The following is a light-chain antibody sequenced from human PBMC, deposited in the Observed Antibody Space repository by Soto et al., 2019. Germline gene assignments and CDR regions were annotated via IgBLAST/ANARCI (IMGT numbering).Light chain of an antibody. CDR2: GAS. J-gene: IGKJ5*01. V-gene: IGKV3-15*01. Sequence: EIVMTQSPATLSVSPGERATLSCRASQSVSSNLAWYQQKPGQAPRLLIYGASTRATGIPARFSGSGSGTEFTLTISSLQSEDFVFYYCQQYNNFSPPTTLGQGT. CDR1: QSVSSN. CDR3: QQYNNFSPPTT.